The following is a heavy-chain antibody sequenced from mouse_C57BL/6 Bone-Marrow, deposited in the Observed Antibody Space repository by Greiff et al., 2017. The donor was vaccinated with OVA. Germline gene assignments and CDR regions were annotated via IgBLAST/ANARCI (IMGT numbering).Heavy chain of an antibody. CDR2: IYPGNSDT. CDR1: GYTFTSYW. CDR3: TTMGTTVYYAMDY. D-gene: IGHD2-14*01. V-gene: IGHV1-5*01. J-gene: IGHJ4*01. Sequence: VQLQQSGTVLARPGASVKMSCKTSGYTFTSYWMHWVKQRPGQGLEWIGAIYPGNSDTSYNQKFKGKAKLTAVTSASTAYMELSSLTNEDSAVYYCTTMGTTVYYAMDYWGQGTSVTVSS.